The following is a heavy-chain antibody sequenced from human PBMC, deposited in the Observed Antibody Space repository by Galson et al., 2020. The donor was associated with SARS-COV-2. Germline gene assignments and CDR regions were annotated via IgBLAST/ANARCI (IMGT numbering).Heavy chain of an antibody. D-gene: IGHD6-13*01. V-gene: IGHV3-30*04. CDR1: GFTFSSYA. CDR2: ISYDGSNK. J-gene: IGHJ4*02. Sequence: GGSLRLSCAASGFTFSSYAMHWVRQAPGKGLEWVAVISYDGSNKNYADSVKGRFTISRDNSKNTLYLQMNSLRAEDTAVYHCARESYRSTSCFDNWGQGTLVTVSS. CDR3: ARESYRSTSCFDN.